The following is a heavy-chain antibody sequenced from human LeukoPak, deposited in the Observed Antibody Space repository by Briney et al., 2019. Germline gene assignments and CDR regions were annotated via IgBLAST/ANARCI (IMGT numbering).Heavy chain of an antibody. V-gene: IGHV3-74*01. CDR1: GFPFSSYW. Sequence: PGGSLRLSCAPSGFPFSSYWMLWVRQAPGKGLVWVSRVNGDGTITTYADFAKGRFTNSRDNAKNILYLQMNSLRAQYTAIYYCSRSQFDYWGQGILVTVSS. CDR3: SRSQFDY. CDR2: VNGDGTIT. J-gene: IGHJ4*02.